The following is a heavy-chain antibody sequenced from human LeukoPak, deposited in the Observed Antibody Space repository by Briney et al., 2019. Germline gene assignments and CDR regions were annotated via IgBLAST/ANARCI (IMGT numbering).Heavy chain of an antibody. Sequence: GGSLRLSCAASGFTFSSCAMSWVRQAPGKGLKWVSVISGSDGSTYYADSVKGRFTISRDNSKNTLYLQMNSLRAEDTAVYYCARSPGIAAATTWFDPWGQGTLVTVSS. V-gene: IGHV3-23*01. CDR2: ISGSDGST. D-gene: IGHD6-13*01. CDR3: ARSPGIAAATTWFDP. CDR1: GFTFSSCA. J-gene: IGHJ5*02.